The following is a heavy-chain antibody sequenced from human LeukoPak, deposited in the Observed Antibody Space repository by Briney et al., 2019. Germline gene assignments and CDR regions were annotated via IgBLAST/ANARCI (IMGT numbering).Heavy chain of an antibody. CDR2: IIPILGIA. CDR3: ARGAGYSYATGYFDY. Sequence: SVTVSRKASRGTFSSYAISWVRQAPGQGLEWMGRIIPILGIANYAQKFQGRVTITADKSTSTAYMELSSLRSEDTAVYYCARGAGYSYATGYFDYWGQGTLVTVSS. CDR1: RGTFSSYA. V-gene: IGHV1-69*04. J-gene: IGHJ4*02. D-gene: IGHD5-18*01.